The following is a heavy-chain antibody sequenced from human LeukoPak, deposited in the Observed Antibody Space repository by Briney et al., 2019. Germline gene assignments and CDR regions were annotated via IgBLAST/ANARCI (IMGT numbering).Heavy chain of an antibody. V-gene: IGHV4-39*06. J-gene: IGHJ4*02. CDR3: ARVTGYMIEDYFDY. Sequence: PSETLSPTCSASGGSISSSSYYWGWIPQPPGKGLEWIGTIYYSGSTYYNPSLKSPATISVDTSKNLFTLRLRSVTAADTAVYYCARVTGYMIEDYFDYWGQGTLVTVSS. D-gene: IGHD3-22*01. CDR1: GGSISSSSYY. CDR2: IYYSGST.